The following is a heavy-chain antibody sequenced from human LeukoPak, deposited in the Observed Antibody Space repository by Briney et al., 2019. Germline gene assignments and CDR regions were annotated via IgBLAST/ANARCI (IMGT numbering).Heavy chain of an antibody. Sequence: GGSLRLSCAASGFTFSDYYMSWIRQAPGKGLEWVSYISSSGSTIYYADSVKGRFTISRDNAKNSLYLQMDSLRAEDTAVYYCARDGYNDLDAFDIWGQGTMVTVSS. CDR1: GFTFSDYY. V-gene: IGHV3-11*01. CDR3: ARDGYNDLDAFDI. D-gene: IGHD5-12*01. CDR2: ISSSGSTI. J-gene: IGHJ3*02.